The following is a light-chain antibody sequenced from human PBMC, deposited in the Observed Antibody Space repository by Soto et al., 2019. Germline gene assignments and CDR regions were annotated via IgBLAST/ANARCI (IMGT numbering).Light chain of an antibody. CDR2: QVS. Sequence: QSVLTQPPSVSGSPGQSVTISCTGTSIDVGNFDLVSWYQQPPGTAPKLLIYQVSNRPSGVPDRFSGSQSGNTASLTISGLQAEDEADYYCQSYDRSLSSPIFGGGTQLTVL. CDR1: SIDVGNFDL. J-gene: IGLJ2*01. CDR3: QSYDRSLSSPI. V-gene: IGLV2-18*02.